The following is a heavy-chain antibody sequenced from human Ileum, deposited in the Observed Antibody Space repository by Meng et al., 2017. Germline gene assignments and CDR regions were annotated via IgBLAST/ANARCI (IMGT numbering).Heavy chain of an antibody. J-gene: IGHJ4*02. D-gene: IGHD5-18*01. Sequence: SELLSSTFTVPGCSISSVSYYWSWIRQPAGKGLEWIGRIYTSGSTNYNPSLKSRVSISGDPSKNQFSLKLSSVTAADTAVYYCARHSYGYGFSTYYFDYWGQGTL. CDR1: GCSISSVSYY. CDR2: IYTSGST. V-gene: IGHV4-61*02. CDR3: ARHSYGYGFSTYYFDY.